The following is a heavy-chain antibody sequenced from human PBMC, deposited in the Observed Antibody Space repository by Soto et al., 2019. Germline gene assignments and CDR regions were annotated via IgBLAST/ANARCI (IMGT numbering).Heavy chain of an antibody. V-gene: IGHV4-34*01. CDR1: GGSFSGYY. J-gene: IGHJ6*03. Sequence: SETLSLTCAVYGGSFSGYYWSWIRQPPGKGLEWIGEINHSGSTNYNPSLKSRVTISVDTSKNQFSLKLSSVTAADTAVYYCARGTKRYCSSTSCYAPYYYYYMDVWGKGTTVTVSS. CDR2: INHSGST. D-gene: IGHD2-2*01. CDR3: ARGTKRYCSSTSCYAPYYYYYMDV.